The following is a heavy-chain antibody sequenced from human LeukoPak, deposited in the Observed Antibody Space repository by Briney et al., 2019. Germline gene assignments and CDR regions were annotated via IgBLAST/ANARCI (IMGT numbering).Heavy chain of an antibody. CDR3: ARVVGGWHPVEY. CDR2: ISSDGNNK. D-gene: IGHD6-19*01. CDR1: GFTFSNYG. Sequence: GGSLRLSCAAGGFTFSNYGMQWVRQAPGKGLEWVAVISSDGNNKYYADSVKGRFTISRDNSKNTLYLQMNSLRAEDTAVYYCARVVGGWHPVEYWGQGTLVTVSS. V-gene: IGHV3-30*03. J-gene: IGHJ4*02.